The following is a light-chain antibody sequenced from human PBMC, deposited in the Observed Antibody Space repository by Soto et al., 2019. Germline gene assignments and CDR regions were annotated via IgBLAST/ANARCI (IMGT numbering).Light chain of an antibody. CDR1: QGISGS. V-gene: IGKV1-9*01. Sequence: DIQLTQSPSFLSASVGDRITITCRASQGISGSVAWYQQKPGTAPKLLIYAASTLESGVPSRFSSSGSGTEFALTISSLQPEDFATYYCQQLNSYPYTFGGGTRVEI. CDR2: AAS. J-gene: IGKJ4*01. CDR3: QQLNSYPYT.